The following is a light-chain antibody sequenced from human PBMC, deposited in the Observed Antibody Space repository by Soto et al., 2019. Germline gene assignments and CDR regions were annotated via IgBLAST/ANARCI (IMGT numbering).Light chain of an antibody. Sequence: QSALTQPAPVSGSPGQSITISCTGTSSDIGGYNYVSWYQQLPGKDPKLIIYDVSNRPSGVSDRFSGSKSGNAASLTISGLQAEDEADYYCSSYTSTSTLYVFGTGTKVTAL. CDR1: SSDIGGYNY. V-gene: IGLV2-14*03. CDR2: DVS. J-gene: IGLJ1*01. CDR3: SSYTSTSTLYV.